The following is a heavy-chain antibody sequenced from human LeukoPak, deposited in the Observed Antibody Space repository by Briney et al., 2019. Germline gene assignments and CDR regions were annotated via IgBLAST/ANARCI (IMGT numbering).Heavy chain of an antibody. J-gene: IGHJ4*02. CDR2: MNPNSGNT. Sequence: GASVTVSCKASGYTFTSYDINWVRQAPGQGLEWMGWMNPNSGNTGYAQKFQGRVTMTRNTSISTDYMELSSLRSEDTAVYYCARVYVGMVQVWGPDYWGQGTLVTVSS. D-gene: IGHD3-10*01. V-gene: IGHV1-8*01. CDR1: GYTFTSYD. CDR3: ARVYVGMVQVWGPDY.